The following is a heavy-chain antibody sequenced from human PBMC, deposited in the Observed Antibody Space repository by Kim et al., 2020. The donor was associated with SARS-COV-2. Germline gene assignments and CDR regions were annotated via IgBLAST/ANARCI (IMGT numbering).Heavy chain of an antibody. CDR3: AKDLPYKATSTD. V-gene: IGHV3-23*01. D-gene: IGHD3-10*01. Sequence: GGSLRLSCAASGFTFSSHAMNWVRQAPGKGLEWVSAISGNRDSTYYADSVKGRFTISRDNSKNMLHLQMNSMRAEDTAVFYCAKDLPYKATSTDWGQGTLVTVSS. J-gene: IGHJ4*02. CDR2: ISGNRDST. CDR1: GFTFSSHA.